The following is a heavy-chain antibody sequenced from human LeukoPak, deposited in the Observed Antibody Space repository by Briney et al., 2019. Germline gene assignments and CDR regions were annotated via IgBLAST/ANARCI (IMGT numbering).Heavy chain of an antibody. CDR2: ISDDGRVT. V-gene: IGHV3-74*01. J-gene: IGHJ5*01. D-gene: IGHD6-13*01. Sequence: GGSLRLSCAASGFTFNRYYMYWIRQAPGKGLVWVSRISDDGRVTLYADFVKGRFTISRDNAKNTLSLQMNSLRVEDTAVYYCVRGVAPSGTVWFDSWGQGTLVTVSS. CDR3: VRGVAPSGTVWFDS. CDR1: GFTFNRYY.